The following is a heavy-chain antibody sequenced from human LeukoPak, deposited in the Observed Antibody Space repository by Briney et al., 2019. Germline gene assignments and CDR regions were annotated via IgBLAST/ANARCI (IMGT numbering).Heavy chain of an antibody. D-gene: IGHD1-1*01. V-gene: IGHV3-23*01. CDR2: ISGSGGST. J-gene: IGHJ4*02. CDR1: GFTFSSYA. Sequence: GGSLRLSCAASGFTFSSYAMSWVRQAPGKGLEWVSAISGSGGSTYYADSVKGRFTISRDNSKNTLYLQMNSLRAEDTAVYYCARTTSWGNYFEYWGRGTLVTVSS. CDR3: ARTTSWGNYFEY.